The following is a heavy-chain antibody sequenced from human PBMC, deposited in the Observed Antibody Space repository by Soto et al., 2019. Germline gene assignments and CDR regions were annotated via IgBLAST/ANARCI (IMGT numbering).Heavy chain of an antibody. D-gene: IGHD2-8*01. CDR3: ARLKWSYYYYGMDV. CDR2: IYYSGST. V-gene: IGHV4-39*01. CDR1: GGSISSSSYY. J-gene: IGHJ6*02. Sequence: PSETLSLTCTVSGGSISSSSYYWGWIRQPPGKGLEWIGSIYYSGSTYYNPSLKSRVTISVDTSKNQFSLKLSSVTAADTAVYYCARLKWSYYYYGMDVWGQGTTVTVSS.